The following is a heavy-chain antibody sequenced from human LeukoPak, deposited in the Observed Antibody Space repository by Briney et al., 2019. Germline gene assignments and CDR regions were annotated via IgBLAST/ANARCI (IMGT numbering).Heavy chain of an antibody. CDR2: IYHSGST. CDR3: ARGSLGLRVIDY. CDR1: GGSISSSDYY. J-gene: IGHJ4*02. D-gene: IGHD3-16*01. V-gene: IGHV4-39*07. Sequence: SETLSLTCTVSGGSISSSDYYWGWIRQPPGKGLEWIGSIYHSGSTYYNPSLKSRVTISVDTSKNQFSLKLSSVTAADTAVYYCARGSLGLRVIDYWGQGTLVTVSS.